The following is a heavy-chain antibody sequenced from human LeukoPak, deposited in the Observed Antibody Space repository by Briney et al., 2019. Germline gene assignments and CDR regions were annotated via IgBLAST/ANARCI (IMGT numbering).Heavy chain of an antibody. V-gene: IGHV1-69*13. Sequence: SVKLFCKASGGTFSTYPFTWVRHPPAQGLEWMGGLIPNFGTTSYAQKCQGRVTIAADEYTSTAYMELSSLTSEDTAVYYCARDSAGRITIFGVPSKNDYYYMDVWGKGTTVTVSS. J-gene: IGHJ6*03. CDR1: GGTFSTYP. CDR3: ARDSAGRITIFGVPSKNDYYYMDV. CDR2: LIPNFGTT. D-gene: IGHD3-3*01.